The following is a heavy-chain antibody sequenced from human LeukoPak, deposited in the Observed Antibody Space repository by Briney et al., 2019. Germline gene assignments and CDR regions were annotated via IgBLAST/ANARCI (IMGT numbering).Heavy chain of an antibody. CDR1: GFTFSSYS. CDR3: AKADYGDSSFDY. D-gene: IGHD4-17*01. Sequence: GGSLRLSCAASGFTFSSYSMNWVRQAPGKGLEWVSYISGSSSTIYYADPVKGRFTISSDNAKHSLYLQMNSLRAEDTALYYCAKADYGDSSFDYWGQGTLVTVSS. CDR2: ISGSSSTI. V-gene: IGHV3-48*04. J-gene: IGHJ4*02.